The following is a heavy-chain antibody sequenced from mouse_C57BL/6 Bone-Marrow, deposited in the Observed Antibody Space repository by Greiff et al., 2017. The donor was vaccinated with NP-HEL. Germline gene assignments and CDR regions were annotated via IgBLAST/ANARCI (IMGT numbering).Heavy chain of an antibody. V-gene: IGHV1-82*01. CDR3: ADDLYAMDY. D-gene: IGHD2-3*01. J-gene: IGHJ4*01. CDR2: IYPGDGDT. Sequence: VKLVESGPELVKPGASVTISCKASGYAFSSSWLNWVKQRPGKGLEWIGRIYPGDGDTNYNGKFKGKATLTADKSSSTAYMQLSSLTSEDSAVYFCADDLYAMDYWGQGTSVTVSS. CDR1: GYAFSSSW.